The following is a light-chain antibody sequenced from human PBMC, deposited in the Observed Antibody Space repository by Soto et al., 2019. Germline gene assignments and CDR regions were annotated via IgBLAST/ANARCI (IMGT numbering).Light chain of an antibody. J-gene: IGKJ4*01. Sequence: DSQMTQSPSSVSASVGDRVTITCRASQGISSWLAWYQQKPGKAPKLLIYAASSLQSGVPSRFSVSRYGTDFTLNNSSLQPEDFAYYYCQQANRFPLTVGGGTKVEIK. V-gene: IGKV1D-12*01. CDR3: QQANRFPLT. CDR2: AAS. CDR1: QGISSW.